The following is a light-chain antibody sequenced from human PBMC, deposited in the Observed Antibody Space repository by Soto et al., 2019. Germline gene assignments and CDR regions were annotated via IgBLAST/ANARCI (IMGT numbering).Light chain of an antibody. Sequence: EIVLTQSPATLSLSPGERATLSCRASQSVSSYLAWYQQKPGQAPRLLTYDASHTATGIPARFSGSGSGTDFTLTNSSLEPEDFAVYYCQQRSNWYTFGQGTKLE. CDR3: QQRSNWYT. CDR2: DAS. J-gene: IGKJ2*01. CDR1: QSVSSY. V-gene: IGKV3-11*01.